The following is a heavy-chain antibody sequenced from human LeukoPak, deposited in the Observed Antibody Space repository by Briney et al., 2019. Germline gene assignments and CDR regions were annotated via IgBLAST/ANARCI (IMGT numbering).Heavy chain of an antibody. Sequence: GGSLRLSCAASGFTFSSYAMSWVRQAPGKGLEWVSAISGSGGSTCYADSVKGRFTISRDNSKNTLYLQMNSLRAEDTAVYYCAKDQAPLPGVSDDAFDIWGQGTMVAVSS. J-gene: IGHJ3*02. V-gene: IGHV3-23*01. CDR2: ISGSGGST. CDR1: GFTFSSYA. D-gene: IGHD7-27*01. CDR3: AKDQAPLPGVSDDAFDI.